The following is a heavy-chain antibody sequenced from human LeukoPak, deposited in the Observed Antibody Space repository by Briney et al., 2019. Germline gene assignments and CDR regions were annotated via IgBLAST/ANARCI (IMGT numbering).Heavy chain of an antibody. CDR2: INPKSGGT. D-gene: IGHD1-26*01. Sequence: ASVKVSCKASGYTFTGYYMHWVRQAPGQGLEWMGWINPKSGGTNYEQKFQGRVTMTRDTSISTAYMELSRLRSDDTAVYYCARGPRVGYPPLDWFDPWGQGTLVTVSS. CDR1: GYTFTGYY. V-gene: IGHV1-2*02. J-gene: IGHJ5*02. CDR3: ARGPRVGYPPLDWFDP.